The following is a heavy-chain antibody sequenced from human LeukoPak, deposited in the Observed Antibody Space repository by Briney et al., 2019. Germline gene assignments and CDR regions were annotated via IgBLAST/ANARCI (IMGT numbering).Heavy chain of an antibody. D-gene: IGHD5-18*01. V-gene: IGHV4-39*07. CDR2: IYYSGST. Sequence: SETLSLTCIVSGDSISSSSYYWGWIRQPPGKGLESIGSIYYSGSTYYNPSLKSRVTISVGTSENQFSLKLSSVTAADTAVYYCARRRIQLWLGYYYYYGMDVWGQGTTVTVSS. J-gene: IGHJ6*02. CDR1: GDSISSSSYY. CDR3: ARRRIQLWLGYYYYYGMDV.